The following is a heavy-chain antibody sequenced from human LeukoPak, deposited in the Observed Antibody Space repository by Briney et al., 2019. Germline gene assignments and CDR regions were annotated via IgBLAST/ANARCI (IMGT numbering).Heavy chain of an antibody. D-gene: IGHD5-12*01. CDR1: GYTFTSYG. J-gene: IGHJ3*02. CDR2: ISAYNGNT. CDR3: ATSTYKWLRTADAFDI. V-gene: IGHV1-18*01. Sequence: ASVKVSCKASGYTFTSYGISWVRQAPGQGLEWMGWISAYNGNTNYAQKLQGRVTMTEDTSTDTAYMELSSLRSEDTAVYYCATSTYKWLRTADAFDIWGQGTMVTVSS.